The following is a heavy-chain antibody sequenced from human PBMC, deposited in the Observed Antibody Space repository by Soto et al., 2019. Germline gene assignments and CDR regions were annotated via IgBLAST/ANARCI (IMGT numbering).Heavy chain of an antibody. J-gene: IGHJ3*02. Sequence: GASVKVSCKASVYTFTSYGISWVRQAPGQGLEWMGWISAYNGNTNYAQKLQGRVTMTTDTSTSTAYMELRSLRSDDTAVYYCARDQFSVAATIPDAFDIWGQGTMVTVSS. CDR2: ISAYNGNT. CDR1: VYTFTSYG. D-gene: IGHD2-15*01. CDR3: ARDQFSVAATIPDAFDI. V-gene: IGHV1-18*01.